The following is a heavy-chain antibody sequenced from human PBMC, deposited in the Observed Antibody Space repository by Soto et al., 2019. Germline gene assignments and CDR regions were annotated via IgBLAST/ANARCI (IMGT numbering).Heavy chain of an antibody. J-gene: IGHJ4*02. V-gene: IGHV3-21*01. CDR2: ISGSGGDT. D-gene: IGHD2-15*01. CDR1: GFTFSSYT. CDR3: ARDLGVALATLTLDF. Sequence: GGSLRLSCAASGFTFSSYTMNWVRQAPGKGLEWVPVISGSGGDTHYADSVKGRFTISRDDAKNSLYLQMNSLRAEDTGVYYCARDLGVALATLTLDFWGQGTLVTVSS.